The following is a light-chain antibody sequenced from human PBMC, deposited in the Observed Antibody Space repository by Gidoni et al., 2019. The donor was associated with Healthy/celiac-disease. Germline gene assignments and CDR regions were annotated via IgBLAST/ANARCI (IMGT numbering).Light chain of an antibody. CDR1: QSVSSSY. Sequence: EILLTQSPGTLSLSPGERATLSCRASQSVSSSYLAWYQQKPGQAPRILIYGASSRATGIPDRFSGSGSGTDFTLTISRLEPEDFAVYYCQQYGSSTGWTFGQXTKVEIK. J-gene: IGKJ1*01. CDR2: GAS. CDR3: QQYGSSTGWT. V-gene: IGKV3-20*01.